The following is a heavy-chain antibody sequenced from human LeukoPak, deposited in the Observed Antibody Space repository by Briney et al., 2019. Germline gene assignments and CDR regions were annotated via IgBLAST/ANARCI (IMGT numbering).Heavy chain of an antibody. CDR3: AKDGPPRGVYGSGSYSIDRKDYYYGMDV. CDR1: GFTFDDYA. CDR2: ISWNSGSI. J-gene: IGHJ6*02. D-gene: IGHD3-10*01. Sequence: SGGSLRLSCAASGFTFDDYAMHWVRQAPGKGLEWVSGISWNSGSIGYADSVKGRFTISRDNAKNSLYLQMNSLRAEDTALYYCAKDGPPRGVYGSGSYSIDRKDYYYGMDVWGQGTTVTVSS. V-gene: IGHV3-9*01.